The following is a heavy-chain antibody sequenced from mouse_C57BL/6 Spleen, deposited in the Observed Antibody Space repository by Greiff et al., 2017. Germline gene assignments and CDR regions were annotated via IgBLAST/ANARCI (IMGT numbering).Heavy chain of an antibody. CDR1: GYTFTSYW. D-gene: IGHD2-1*01. Sequence: QVQLQQPGPELVKPGASVKLSCKASGYTFTSYWMHWVKQRPGQGLEWIGNINPSNGGTNYNEKFKSKATLTVDKASSTAYMQLSSLTSEDSAVYYCARGRGLSTYWYFDVWGTGTTVTVSS. CDR3: ARGRGLSTYWYFDV. J-gene: IGHJ1*03. V-gene: IGHV1-53*01. CDR2: INPSNGGT.